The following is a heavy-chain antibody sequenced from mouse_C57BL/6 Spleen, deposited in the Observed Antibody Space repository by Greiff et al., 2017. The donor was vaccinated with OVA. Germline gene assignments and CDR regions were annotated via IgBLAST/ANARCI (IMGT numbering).Heavy chain of an antibody. V-gene: IGHV5-17*01. CDR2: ISSGSSTI. D-gene: IGHD1-1*01. Sequence: EVMLVESGGGLVKPGGSLKLSCAASGFTFSDYGMHWVRQAPEKGLEWVAYISSGSSTINYADTVKGRFTISRDNAKNTLFLQMTSLRSEDTAMYYCARRSTYAMDYWGQGTSVTVSS. CDR1: GFTFSDYG. J-gene: IGHJ4*01. CDR3: ARRSTYAMDY.